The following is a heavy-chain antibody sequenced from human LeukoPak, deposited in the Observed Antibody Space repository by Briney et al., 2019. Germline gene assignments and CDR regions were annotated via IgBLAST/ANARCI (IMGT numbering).Heavy chain of an antibody. CDR1: GYTFTGYY. Sequence: ASVKVSCKASGYTFTGYYMHWVRQAPGQGREWMGWINPNSGGTNYAQKFQGRVTMTRDTSISTAYMELSRLRSDDTAVYYCARDHYDFWSGYYKYNWFDPWGQGTLVTVSS. V-gene: IGHV1-2*02. J-gene: IGHJ5*02. CDR3: ARDHYDFWSGYYKYNWFDP. CDR2: INPNSGGT. D-gene: IGHD3-3*01.